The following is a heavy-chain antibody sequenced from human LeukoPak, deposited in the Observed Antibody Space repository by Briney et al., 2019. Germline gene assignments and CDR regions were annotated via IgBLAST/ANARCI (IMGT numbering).Heavy chain of an antibody. CDR1: GYTFTSCD. Sequence: VSVKVSCKATGYTFTSCDINWVRQATGQGLEWMGWMNLNSGNTGYGQSFKGRITMTRDISIGTAYMELSNLTSADTAIYYCTRGSSGRRDNWGQGTLVTVSA. V-gene: IGHV1-8*01. CDR3: TRGSSGRRDN. D-gene: IGHD6-19*01. J-gene: IGHJ4*02. CDR2: MNLNSGNT.